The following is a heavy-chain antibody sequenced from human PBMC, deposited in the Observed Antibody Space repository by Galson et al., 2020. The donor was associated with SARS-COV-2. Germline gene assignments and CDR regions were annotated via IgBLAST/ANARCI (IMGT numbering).Heavy chain of an antibody. CDR1: GFTFSSYW. V-gene: IGHV3-74*01. Sequence: TGGSLRLSCAASGFTFSSYWMHWVRQAPGKGLVWVSRINSDGSSTSYADSVKGRFTISRDNAKNTLYLQMNSLRAEDTAVYYCATDPALAGNYYYYGMDVWGQGTTVTVSS. J-gene: IGHJ6*02. D-gene: IGHD6-19*01. CDR3: ATDPALAGNYYYYGMDV. CDR2: INSDGSST.